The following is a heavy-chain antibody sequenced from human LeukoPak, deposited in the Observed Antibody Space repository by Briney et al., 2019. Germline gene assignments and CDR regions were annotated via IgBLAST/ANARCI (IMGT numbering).Heavy chain of an antibody. D-gene: IGHD4-23*01. J-gene: IGHJ3*02. CDR3: ARDGGGNSGDAFDI. CDR1: GFSFINSA. Sequence: GTSVKVSCKASGFSFINSAVQWMRQARGQSPEWIGWIVVGSGNTNYAQKFRERVTITRDTSTSTAYMELSSLRSEDTAVYYCARDGGGNSGDAFDIWGQGTMVTVSS. V-gene: IGHV1-58*01. CDR2: IVVGSGNT.